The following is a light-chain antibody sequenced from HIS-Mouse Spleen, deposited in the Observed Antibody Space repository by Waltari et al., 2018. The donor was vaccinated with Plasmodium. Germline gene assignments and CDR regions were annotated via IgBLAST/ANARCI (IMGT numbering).Light chain of an antibody. CDR1: SSHVGGYNF. Sequence: QSALTQPASVSGSPGQSITISCTGTSSHVGGYNFVSWYQQHPGKAPKLMIYEVSTRPSGVSNRFSGSKSGNTASLTISGLQAEDEADYYCSSYTSSSTPWVFGGGTKLTVL. J-gene: IGLJ3*02. CDR3: SSYTSSSTPWV. V-gene: IGLV2-14*01. CDR2: EVS.